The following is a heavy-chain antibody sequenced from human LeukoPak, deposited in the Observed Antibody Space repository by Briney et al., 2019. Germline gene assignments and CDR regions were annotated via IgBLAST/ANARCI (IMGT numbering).Heavy chain of an antibody. D-gene: IGHD6-19*01. CDR1: GFTFSDYY. Sequence: GGSLRLSCAASGFTFSDYYMSWIRQAPGKGLEWVANIKQDGSEKYYVDSVKGRFTISRDNAKNSLYLQMNSLRAEDTAVYYCAREGYSSGWYYYYGMDVWGQGTTVTVSS. CDR3: AREGYSSGWYYYYGMDV. V-gene: IGHV3-7*01. J-gene: IGHJ6*02. CDR2: IKQDGSEK.